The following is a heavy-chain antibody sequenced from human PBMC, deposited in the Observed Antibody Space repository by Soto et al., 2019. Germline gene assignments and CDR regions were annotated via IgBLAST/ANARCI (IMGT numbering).Heavy chain of an antibody. D-gene: IGHD3-22*01. CDR2: ISSSGSTI. V-gene: IGHV3-48*03. CDR1: GFTFSSYE. J-gene: IGHJ4*02. Sequence: PGGSLRLSCAASGFTFSSYEMNWVRQAPGKGLEWVSYISSSGSTIYYADSVKGRFTISRDNAKNSLYLQMNSLRAEDTAVYYCARVSDSSGYCYDPSSYWGQGTLVTVSS. CDR3: ARVSDSSGYCYDPSSY.